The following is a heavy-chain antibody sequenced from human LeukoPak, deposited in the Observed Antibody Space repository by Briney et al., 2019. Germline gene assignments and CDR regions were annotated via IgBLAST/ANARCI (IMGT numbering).Heavy chain of an antibody. V-gene: IGHV3-53*01. CDR2: IRVGDVT. Sequence: GGSLRLSCAASGFAVSNKFMYWVRQAPGKGLEWVSVIRVGDVTHYADSVKGRFTTSRDSSKNTVYLQMESLRVEDTAVYYCAREDNGGATDDGFDVWGHGTVVTVSS. CDR1: GFAVSNKF. J-gene: IGHJ3*01. CDR3: AREDNGGATDDGFDV. D-gene: IGHD3-16*01.